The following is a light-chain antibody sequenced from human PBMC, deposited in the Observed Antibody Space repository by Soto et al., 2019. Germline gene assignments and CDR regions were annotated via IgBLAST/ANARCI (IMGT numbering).Light chain of an antibody. CDR3: QQYGSSGT. J-gene: IGKJ1*01. CDR1: QSVSNNY. V-gene: IGKV3-20*01. CDR2: GAS. Sequence: EIVLTQSPGTLSLSPGERATLSCRASQSVSNNYLAWYQQKPGQAPRLIIYGASNRATGIPDRFSGSGSGTDFTLTISRLEPEDFAVYYCQQYGSSGTFGQGTNVDNK.